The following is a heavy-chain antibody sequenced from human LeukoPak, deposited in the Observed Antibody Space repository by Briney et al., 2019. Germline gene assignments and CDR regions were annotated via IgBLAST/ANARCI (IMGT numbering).Heavy chain of an antibody. CDR1: GFTFSDYC. Sequence: GGSLRLSCAASGFTFSDYCMSWIRQAPGKGLEWVANIKHDASDRHYVDSVKGRFTISRDNAKNSLYLQMNSLRAEDTAVYYCARLIMVRGVLSGYYHYYMDVWGKGTTVTISS. V-gene: IGHV3-7*01. D-gene: IGHD3-10*01. CDR3: ARLIMVRGVLSGYYHYYMDV. CDR2: IKHDASDR. J-gene: IGHJ6*03.